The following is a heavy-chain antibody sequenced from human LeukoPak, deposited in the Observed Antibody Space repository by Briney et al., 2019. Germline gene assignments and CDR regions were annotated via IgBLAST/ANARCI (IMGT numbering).Heavy chain of an antibody. CDR3: ASIGVSELAIDY. CDR1: SDSISSYY. Sequence: PSETLSLTCTVSSDSISSYYWSWIRQPPGKGLEWIGYIYYSGSTNYNPSLKSRVTISGDTSKKQFSLKLSSVTAADTAVYYCASIGVSELAIDYWGQGTLVTVSS. V-gene: IGHV4-59*01. J-gene: IGHJ4*02. CDR2: IYYSGST. D-gene: IGHD3-10*01.